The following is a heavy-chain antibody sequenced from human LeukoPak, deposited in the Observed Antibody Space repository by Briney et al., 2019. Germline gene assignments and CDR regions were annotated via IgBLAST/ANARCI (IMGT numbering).Heavy chain of an antibody. CDR3: AKFRPITSVAGTIFHY. CDR2: ISGNGGST. V-gene: IGHV3-23*01. CDR1: GFTFTNYA. D-gene: IGHD6-19*01. J-gene: IGHJ4*02. Sequence: GGSLRLSCAASGFTFTNYAMSWVRQAPGKGLEWVSAISGNGGSTYYADSVKGRFTISRDNSKNTLYLQINSLRAEDTAVYYCAKFRPITSVAGTIFHYWGQGALVTVSS.